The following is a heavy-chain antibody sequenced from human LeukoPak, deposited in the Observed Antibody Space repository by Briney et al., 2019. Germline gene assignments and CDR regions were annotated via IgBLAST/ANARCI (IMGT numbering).Heavy chain of an antibody. Sequence: GASVKVSCKASGYIVTSYGIVWVRQAPGQGLEWMGWINAYNGDTNYAQKLQGRVTMTTDTSTSTAYMELRSLTSDDTAVYYCARSPRPDPGVPAASCSRFEYWGQGTLVTVSS. CDR2: INAYNGDT. CDR3: ARSPRPDPGVPAASCSRFEY. CDR1: GYIVTSYG. V-gene: IGHV1-18*01. D-gene: IGHD2-2*01. J-gene: IGHJ4*02.